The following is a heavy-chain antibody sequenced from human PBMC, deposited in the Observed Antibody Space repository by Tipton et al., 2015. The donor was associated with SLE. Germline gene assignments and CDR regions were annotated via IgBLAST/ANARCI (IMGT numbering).Heavy chain of an antibody. CDR2: IYYSGST. CDR3: ARASGYDWLGDSPPLFDY. V-gene: IGHV4-59*01. CDR1: GGSISSYY. D-gene: IGHD5-12*01. Sequence: TLSLTCTVSGGSISSYYWSWIRQPPGKGLEWIGYIYYSGSTNYNPSLKSRVTISVDTSKNQFSLKLSSVTAADTAVYYCARASGYDWLGDSPPLFDYWGQGTLVTVSS. J-gene: IGHJ4*02.